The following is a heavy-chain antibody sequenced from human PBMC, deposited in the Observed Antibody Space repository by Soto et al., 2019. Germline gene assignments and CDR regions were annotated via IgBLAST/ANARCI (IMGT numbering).Heavy chain of an antibody. D-gene: IGHD6-13*01. J-gene: IGHJ5*02. CDR3: ARAGYSSSWYLQGDWFDP. V-gene: IGHV4-59*01. Sequence: PSETLSLTCTVSGGSISSYYWSWIRQPPGKGLEWIGYIYYSGSTNYNPSLKSRVTISVDTSKNQFSLKLSSVTAADTAVYYCARAGYSSSWYLQGDWFDPWGQGTLVTVSS. CDR1: GGSISSYY. CDR2: IYYSGST.